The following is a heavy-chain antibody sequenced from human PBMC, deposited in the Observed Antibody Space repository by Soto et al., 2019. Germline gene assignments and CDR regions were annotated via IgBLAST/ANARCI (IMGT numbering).Heavy chain of an antibody. Sequence: VSVKISCKASGYTSADFGISWVRQAPGQGLEWMGWVSGNNGASNPAPKVQGRITMTLDTSTGVSYMALRSLRSDDTAIYYCVRDQKYFRVNANWFDSWGKGTLVTVSS. CDR2: VSGNNGAS. V-gene: IGHV1-18*04. CDR1: GYTSADFG. J-gene: IGHJ5*01. CDR3: VRDQKYFRVNANWFDS. D-gene: IGHD2-2*01.